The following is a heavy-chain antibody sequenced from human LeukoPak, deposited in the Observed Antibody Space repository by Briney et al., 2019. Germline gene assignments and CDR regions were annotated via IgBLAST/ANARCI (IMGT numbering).Heavy chain of an antibody. CDR2: IYYSGST. CDR1: GGSISSSSYY. D-gene: IGHD3-22*01. Sequence: SETLSLTCTVSGGSISSSSYYWGWIRQPPGKGLEWIGSIYYSGSTYYNPSLKSRVTIFVDTSKNQFSLKLSSVTAADTAVYYCARLRYYDSSGYYAHGAFDIWGQGTMVTVSS. J-gene: IGHJ3*02. V-gene: IGHV4-39*01. CDR3: ARLRYYDSSGYYAHGAFDI.